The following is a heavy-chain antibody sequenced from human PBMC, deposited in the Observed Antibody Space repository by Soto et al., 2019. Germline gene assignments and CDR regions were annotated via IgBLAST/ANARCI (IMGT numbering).Heavy chain of an antibody. D-gene: IGHD2-2*01. CDR3: ARPTGYCSSTSCPRFHYYHYYGMDV. J-gene: IGHJ6*02. CDR1: GFTFDDYT. Sequence: GGSLRLSCAASGFTFDDYTMHWVRQAPGKGLEWVSLISWDGGTAYHADSVKGRFTISRDNAKNSLYLQMNSLRAEDTAVYYCARPTGYCSSTSCPRFHYYHYYGMDVWGQGTTVTVSS. CDR2: ISWDGGTA. V-gene: IGHV3-43*01.